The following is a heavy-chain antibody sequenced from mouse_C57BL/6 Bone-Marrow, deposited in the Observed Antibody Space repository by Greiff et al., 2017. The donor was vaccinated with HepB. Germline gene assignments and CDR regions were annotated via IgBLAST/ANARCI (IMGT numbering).Heavy chain of an antibody. CDR1: GYTFTDYY. J-gene: IGHJ4*01. D-gene: IGHD1-1*01. CDR3: ARSDPHGSSLYAMDY. CDR2: IYPGSGNT. V-gene: IGHV1-76*01. Sequence: QVQLKESGAELVRPGASVKLSCKASGYTFTDYYINWVKQRPGQGLEWIARIYPGSGNTYYNEKFKGKATLTAEKSSSTAYMQLSSLTSEDSAVYFCARSDPHGSSLYAMDYWGQGTSVTVSS.